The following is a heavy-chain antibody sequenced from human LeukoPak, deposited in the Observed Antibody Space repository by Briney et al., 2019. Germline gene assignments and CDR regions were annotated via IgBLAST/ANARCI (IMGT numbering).Heavy chain of an antibody. Sequence: GGSLRLSCAASGLTFSSRWMNWVRQVPGKGLEWMANIKQDGSEKYYVDSVKGRFTISRDNAKNSLYLQMNSLRAEDTAVYYCAREYCSGGGCYWNWFDPWGQGTLVTVSS. D-gene: IGHD2-15*01. J-gene: IGHJ5*02. CDR1: GLTFSSRW. V-gene: IGHV3-7*04. CDR3: AREYCSGGGCYWNWFDP. CDR2: IKQDGSEK.